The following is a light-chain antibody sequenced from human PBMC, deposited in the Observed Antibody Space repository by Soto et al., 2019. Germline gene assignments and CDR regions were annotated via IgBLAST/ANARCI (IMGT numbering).Light chain of an antibody. CDR2: GAS. J-gene: IGKJ5*01. V-gene: IGKV3D-15*01. CDR3: QQRSSPIT. CDR1: QSLSSN. Sequence: EIAMTQSSATLSASPWERATLSCRASQSLSSNLAWYQQKPGQAPRLLIYGASTRATGIPVRFSGSGSDTDFTLTISSLEPEDFAVYYCQQRSSPITFGQGTRLEIK.